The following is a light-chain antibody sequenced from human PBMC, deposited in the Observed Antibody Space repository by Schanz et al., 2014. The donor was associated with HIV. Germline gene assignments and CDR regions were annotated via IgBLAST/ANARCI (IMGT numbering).Light chain of an antibody. CDR2: DVS. Sequence: QSALTQPASVSGSPGQSITISCTGTSSDVGGYNHVCWYQQHPGKAPKLIIYDVSNRPSGVSNRFSGSKSGNTASLTISALQAEDEADYYCSSYTTTNTWLFGGGTKLTVL. J-gene: IGLJ3*02. V-gene: IGLV2-14*03. CDR1: SSDVGGYNH. CDR3: SSYTTTNTWL.